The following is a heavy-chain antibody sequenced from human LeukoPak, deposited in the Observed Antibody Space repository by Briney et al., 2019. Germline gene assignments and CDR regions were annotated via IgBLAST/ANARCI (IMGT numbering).Heavy chain of an antibody. Sequence: GGSLRLSCAASGFTFSSYGMHWVRQAPGKGLEWVAFIRYDGSNKYYADSVKGRFTFSRDSSKNTLYLQMNSLRAEDTAVYYCARVSLGYSSNWGKRNTYYFDYWGQGTLVTVSS. CDR3: ARVSLGYSSNWGKRNTYYFDY. D-gene: IGHD6-13*01. J-gene: IGHJ4*02. CDR1: GFTFSSYG. CDR2: IRYDGSNK. V-gene: IGHV3-30*02.